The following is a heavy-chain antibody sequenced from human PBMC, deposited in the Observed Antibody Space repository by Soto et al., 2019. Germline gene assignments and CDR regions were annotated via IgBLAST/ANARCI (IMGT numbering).Heavy chain of an antibody. Sequence: GASVKVSCKASGYTFTSYGISWVRQAPGQGLEWMGWISAYNGNTNYAQKLQGRVTMTTDTSTSTAYMELRSLRSDDTAVYYCAREGVLDIVVVPAAMGVDYYYYGMDVWAQGTTVTVSS. D-gene: IGHD2-2*03. J-gene: IGHJ6*02. CDR1: GYTFTSYG. V-gene: IGHV1-18*01. CDR3: AREGVLDIVVVPAAMGVDYYYYGMDV. CDR2: ISAYNGNT.